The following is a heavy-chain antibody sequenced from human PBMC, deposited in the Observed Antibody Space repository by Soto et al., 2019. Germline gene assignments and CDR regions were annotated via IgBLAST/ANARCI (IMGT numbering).Heavy chain of an antibody. CDR3: ARDGIGGTTFRGYLDY. J-gene: IGHJ4*02. D-gene: IGHD2-15*01. CDR2: IRYDGSNI. CDR1: GFTFSDFTTYA. V-gene: IGHV3-33*01. Sequence: GGSLRLSCAASGFTFSDFTTYAVHRVRQAPGQGLEWVAVIRYDGSNINYADSVMGRFTISRDNSKNTLYLEMNSLRAEDTAGYYCARDGIGGTTFRGYLDYWGQGNLVTVSS.